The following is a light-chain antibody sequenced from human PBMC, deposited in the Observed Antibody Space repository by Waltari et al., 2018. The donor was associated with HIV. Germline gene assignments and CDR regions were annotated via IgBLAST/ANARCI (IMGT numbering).Light chain of an antibody. V-gene: IGLV1-47*01. CDR1: SSNIGSNY. J-gene: IGLJ3*02. CDR3: AAWDDSLSGWV. CDR2: RNN. Sequence: QSMLTQPPSASGTPGQRVTISCSGSSSNIGSNYVYWYQQVPGTAPKLLTYRNNPRPSGAPDRFSGSESGTAASLAISGLRSEDEADYYCAAWDDSLSGWVFGGGTKLTVL.